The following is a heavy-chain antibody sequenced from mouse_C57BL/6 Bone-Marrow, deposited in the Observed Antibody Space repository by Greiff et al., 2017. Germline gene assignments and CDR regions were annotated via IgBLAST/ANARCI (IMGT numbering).Heavy chain of an antibody. CDR1: GYSFTHFW. J-gene: IGHJ2*01. CDR2: IHPSDSET. Sequence: QFQLQQPGAELVRPGASVRLSCKASGYSFTHFWVNWVKQRPGQGLEWLAMIHPSDSETRLNQKFKDKATLTVDKSSNTAYMQLASPTSEDSAIYYSARTLYGTRNYLYYWGQGTTLTVSS. V-gene: IGHV1S82*01. CDR3: ARTLYGTRNYLYY. D-gene: IGHD1-1*01.